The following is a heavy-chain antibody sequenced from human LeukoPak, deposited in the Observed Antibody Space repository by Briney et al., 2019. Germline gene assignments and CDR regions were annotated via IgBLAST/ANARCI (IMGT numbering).Heavy chain of an antibody. CDR3: ATSMTIYPLDYFDY. CDR2: IIPIFGTA. Sequence: SVKVSCKASGGTFSSYAISWVRQAPGQGLEWMGGIIPIFGTANYAQKFQGRVTMTEDTSTDTAYMELSSLRSEDTAVYYCATSMTIYPLDYFDYWGQGTLVTVSS. J-gene: IGHJ4*02. D-gene: IGHD4/OR15-4a*01. V-gene: IGHV1-69*06. CDR1: GGTFSSYA.